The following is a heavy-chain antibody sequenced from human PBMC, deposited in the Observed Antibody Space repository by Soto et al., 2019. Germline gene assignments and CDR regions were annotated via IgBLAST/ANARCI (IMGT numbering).Heavy chain of an antibody. CDR3: ARLGIVATDGGGDY. CDR2: IYYSGST. J-gene: IGHJ4*02. D-gene: IGHD5-12*01. V-gene: IGHV4-39*01. Sequence: SDTLSLTLNVSGGSISSSSYYGGWIRQPPGKGLEWIGSIYYSGSTYYSPSLKSRVTISVDTSKNQFSLKPSSVTAADTAVYYCARLGIVATDGGGDYWGQGTLVTVSS. CDR1: GGSISSSSYY.